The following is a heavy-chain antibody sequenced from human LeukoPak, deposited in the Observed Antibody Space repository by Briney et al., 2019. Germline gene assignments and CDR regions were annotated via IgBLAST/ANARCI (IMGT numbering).Heavy chain of an antibody. V-gene: IGHV3-9*01. CDR3: AKDKGSGNFSSWYYGMDV. CDR2: ISWNSGSI. Sequence: GGSLRLSCAASGFTFDDYAMHWVRQAPGKGLEWVSGISWNSGSIGYADSVKGRFTISRDNAKNSLYLQMNSLRAEDTALYSCAKDKGSGNFSSWYYGMDVWGQGTTVTVSS. D-gene: IGHD3-10*01. CDR1: GFTFDDYA. J-gene: IGHJ6*02.